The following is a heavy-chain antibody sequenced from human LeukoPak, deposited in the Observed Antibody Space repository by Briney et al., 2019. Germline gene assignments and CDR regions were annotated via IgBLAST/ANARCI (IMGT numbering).Heavy chain of an antibody. CDR1: GYTFTSYG. J-gene: IGHJ6*02. CDR3: ARVLEVDYGDWSAYYYGMDV. CDR2: SGAYNVKT. D-gene: IGHD4-17*01. Sequence: ASVKVSCKTSGYTFTSYGISWARQAPGQGLEWMGWSGAYNVKTNYAQKFQGRVTMTTDTSTSTAYMELRSLRSDDTAVYYCARVLEVDYGDWSAYYYGMDVWGQGTTVTVSS. V-gene: IGHV1-18*01.